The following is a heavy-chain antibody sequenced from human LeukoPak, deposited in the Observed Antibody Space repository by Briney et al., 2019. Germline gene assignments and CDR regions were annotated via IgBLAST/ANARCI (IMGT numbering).Heavy chain of an antibody. V-gene: IGHV3-15*01. CDR1: GFTFSNAW. D-gene: IGHD6-6*01. J-gene: IGHJ4*02. CDR2: IKSKTDGGTT. Sequence: GGSLRLSCAASGFTFSNAWMSWVRQAPGKGLEWVGRIKSKTDGGTTDYAAPVKGRFTISRDDSKNTLYLQMNSLKTEDTAVYYCTTPPIAARPIDYWGQGTLVTVSS. CDR3: TTPPIAARPIDY.